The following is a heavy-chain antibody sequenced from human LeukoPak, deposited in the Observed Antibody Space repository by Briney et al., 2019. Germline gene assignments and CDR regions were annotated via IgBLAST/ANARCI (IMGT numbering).Heavy chain of an antibody. CDR3: AKMGLYYDFWSGYQFDY. V-gene: IGHV3-23*01. CDR2: ISGSGGST. Sequence: AGGSLRLSCAASGFTFSSYAMSWVRQAPGKGLEWVSAISGSGGSTYYADSVKGRFTISRDNSQNTLYLQMNSLRAQDTPVYYCAKMGLYYDFWSGYQFDYWGQGTQVTVSS. CDR1: GFTFSSYA. J-gene: IGHJ4*02. D-gene: IGHD3-3*01.